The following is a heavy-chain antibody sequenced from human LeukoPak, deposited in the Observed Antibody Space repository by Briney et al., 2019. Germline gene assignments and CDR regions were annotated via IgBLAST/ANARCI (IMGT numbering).Heavy chain of an antibody. J-gene: IGHJ4*02. CDR1: GYTFTSYD. V-gene: IGHV1-8*01. D-gene: IGHD2-15*01. Sequence: GASVKVSCKASGYTFTSYDINWVRQATGQGLEWMGWMNPNSGNTGYAQNFQGRVTMTRNTSISTAYMELSSLRSEDTAVYCCARNSRYCSGGSCYASDLDYWGQGTLVTVSS. CDR2: MNPNSGNT. CDR3: ARNSRYCSGGSCYASDLDY.